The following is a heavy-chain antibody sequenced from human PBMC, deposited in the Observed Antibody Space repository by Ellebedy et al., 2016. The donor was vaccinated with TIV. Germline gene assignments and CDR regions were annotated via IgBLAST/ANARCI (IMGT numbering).Heavy chain of an antibody. V-gene: IGHV3-23*01. CDR2: ISSDGSNT. J-gene: IGHJ4*02. CDR1: GFTFSSFA. Sequence: GESLKISCAASGFTFSSFAMHWVRQAPGKGLEWLSVISSDGSNTYHADSVKGRFTITRDNSKHTLYLQMNRLRTEDTAVYFCAKGSSSGFTYDRVGFEYWGQGALVTVSS. D-gene: IGHD3-22*01. CDR3: AKGSSSGFTYDRVGFEY.